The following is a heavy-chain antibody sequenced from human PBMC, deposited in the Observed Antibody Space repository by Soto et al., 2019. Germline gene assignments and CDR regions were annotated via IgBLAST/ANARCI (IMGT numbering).Heavy chain of an antibody. CDR1: GFTFSSYW. J-gene: IGHJ3*02. CDR3: ARGTPGNDDVFDI. CDR2: IKQDGSVK. Sequence: EVQLVESGGGLVQPGGSLRLSCAASGFTFSSYWMSWVRQALGKGLEWVANIKQDGSVKYYVDSVKGLFTLSGDSAKNSLYLQMNSLRAADTAVYYCARGTPGNDDVFDIWRQGTMVTVAS. D-gene: IGHD1-1*01. V-gene: IGHV3-7*01.